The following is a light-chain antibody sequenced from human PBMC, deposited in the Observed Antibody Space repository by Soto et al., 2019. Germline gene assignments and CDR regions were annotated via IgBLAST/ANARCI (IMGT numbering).Light chain of an antibody. CDR1: QSVSRN. J-gene: IGKJ1*01. CDR3: KQYNNWLWT. Sequence: EIVMTQSPATLSVSPGERATLSSRASQSVSRNVAWYQQKRGQAPRLLIHDPSTRATGISVRFSGSGSGTEMTLTSSSLQSEDFAVYYCKQYNNWLWTFGQGTKVEIK. V-gene: IGKV3-15*01. CDR2: DPS.